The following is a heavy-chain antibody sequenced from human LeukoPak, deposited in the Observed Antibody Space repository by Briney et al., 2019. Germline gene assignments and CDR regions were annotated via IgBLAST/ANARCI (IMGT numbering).Heavy chain of an antibody. CDR3: ARGLPWSSGYGAFDI. J-gene: IGHJ3*02. CDR2: IYHSGST. V-gene: IGHV4-4*02. Sequence: SGTLSLTCAVSGGSISSSNWWSWVRQPPGKGLEWIGEIYHSGSTNYNPSLKSRVTISVGKSKNQFSLKLSSVTAADTAVYYCARGLPWSSGYGAFDIWGQGTMVTVSS. D-gene: IGHD3-22*01. CDR1: GGSISSSNW.